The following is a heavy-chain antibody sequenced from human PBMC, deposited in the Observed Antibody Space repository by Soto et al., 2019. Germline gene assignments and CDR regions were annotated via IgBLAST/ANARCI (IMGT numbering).Heavy chain of an antibody. V-gene: IGHV3-23*01. J-gene: IGHJ4*02. CDR3: ATDPRGPDY. CDR2: ISASGDST. Sequence: VHLLESGGGLVQPGGSLKLSCATSGVGFSNYGMSWVRQAPGKGLEWVSGISASGDSTYYADPVKGRFTTSGDNSKRTLYLQMNSLRAEDTAIYYCATDPRGPDYWGQGTQVTVS. CDR1: GVGFSNYG.